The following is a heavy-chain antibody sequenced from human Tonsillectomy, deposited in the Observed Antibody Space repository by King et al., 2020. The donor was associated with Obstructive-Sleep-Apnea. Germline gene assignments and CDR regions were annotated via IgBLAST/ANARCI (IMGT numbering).Heavy chain of an antibody. CDR1: GGSISSYY. CDR2: IYYSWRT. Sequence: VQLQESGPGLVKPSETLSLTCTVSGGSISSYYWSWIRQPPGKGLEWVGYIYYSWRTNYNPSLKSRVTISVDTSKNQFSLKLSSVTAADTAVYYLVRENTSYFDYWGQGTLVTVSS. J-gene: IGHJ4*02. CDR3: VRENTSYFDY. V-gene: IGHV4-59*01. D-gene: IGHD2-2*02.